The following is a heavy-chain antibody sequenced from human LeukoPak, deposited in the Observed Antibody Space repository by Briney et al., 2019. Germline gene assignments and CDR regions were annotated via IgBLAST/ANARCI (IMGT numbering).Heavy chain of an antibody. Sequence: GASVKVSCKASGYTFTSYDINWVRQAPGQGLEWMGWMNPSTGDTGYAQKFQGRVTISRNTSISTAYMELSSLSSEDTAVYFCARGAYSLFRFIFVHAFEMWGPGTMVTVSS. D-gene: IGHD3-3*02. J-gene: IGHJ3*02. CDR1: GYTFTSYD. CDR2: MNPSTGDT. V-gene: IGHV1-8*01. CDR3: ARGAYSLFRFIFVHAFEM.